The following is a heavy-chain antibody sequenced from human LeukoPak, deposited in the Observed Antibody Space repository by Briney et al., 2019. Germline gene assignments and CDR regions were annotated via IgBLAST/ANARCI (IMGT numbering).Heavy chain of an antibody. CDR3: ARDQGFGELEFYFEY. CDR2: ISSNGGST. CDR1: GFTFSSYA. Sequence: GGSLRLSCAASGFTFSSYAMHWVRQAPGKGLEYVSAISSNGGSTYYANSVKGRFTISRDNSKNTLYLQMGSLRAEDMAVYYCARDQGFGELEFYFEYWGQGTLVSVSS. V-gene: IGHV3-64*01. D-gene: IGHD3-10*01. J-gene: IGHJ4*02.